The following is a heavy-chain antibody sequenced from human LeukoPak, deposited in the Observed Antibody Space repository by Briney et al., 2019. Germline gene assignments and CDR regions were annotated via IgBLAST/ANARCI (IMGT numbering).Heavy chain of an antibody. Sequence: PGGSLRLSCAASGFTFSSYGMHWVRQAPGKGLEWVAVIWYDGSNKYYADSVKGRFTISRDNSKNTLYLQMNSLRAEDTAVYYCARDLYSSSSNYYYGMDVWGQGTTVTVSS. CDR3: ARDLYSSSSNYYYGMDV. CDR2: IWYDGSNK. J-gene: IGHJ6*02. CDR1: GFTFSSYG. V-gene: IGHV3-33*01. D-gene: IGHD6-6*01.